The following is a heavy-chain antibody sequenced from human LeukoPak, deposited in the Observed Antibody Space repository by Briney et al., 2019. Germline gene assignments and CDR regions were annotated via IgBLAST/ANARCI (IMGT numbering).Heavy chain of an antibody. D-gene: IGHD2-15*01. Sequence: SETLSLTCAVYGGSFSGYYWSWIRQPPGKGLEWIGEINHSGSTNYNPSLKSRVTISVGTSKNQFSLKLSSVTAADTAVYYCARVYCSGGSCPTFYYYYMDVWGKGTTVTVSS. V-gene: IGHV4-34*01. CDR1: GGSFSGYY. CDR2: INHSGST. CDR3: ARVYCSGGSCPTFYYYYMDV. J-gene: IGHJ6*03.